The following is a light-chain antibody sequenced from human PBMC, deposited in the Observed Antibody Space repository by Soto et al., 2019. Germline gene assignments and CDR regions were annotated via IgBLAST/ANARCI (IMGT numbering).Light chain of an antibody. CDR3: QQYFANPRT. CDR1: QSVSSSY. Sequence: EIVLTQSPGTLSLSPGERATLSCRASQSVSSSYLAWYQQKPGQAPRLLIYGASSRATGIPDRFSGSGSGTDFTLTISSLQAEDVAVYYCQQYFANPRTFGQGTKVEIK. V-gene: IGKV3-20*01. J-gene: IGKJ1*01. CDR2: GAS.